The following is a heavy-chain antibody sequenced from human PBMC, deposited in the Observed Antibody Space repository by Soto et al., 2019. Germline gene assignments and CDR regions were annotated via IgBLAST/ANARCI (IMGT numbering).Heavy chain of an antibody. CDR1: GYTFTGYY. D-gene: IGHD5-12*01. J-gene: IGHJ4*02. Sequence: QVQLVQSGAEVKKPGASVKVSCKASGYTFTGYYMHWVRQAPGQGLEWMGWINPNSGGTNYAQKFQGRVTMARETSISTAYMELSRLSSDDTAVYYCARGYVEMATITIDYWGQGTLVTVSS. CDR3: ARGYVEMATITIDY. V-gene: IGHV1-2*02. CDR2: INPNSGGT.